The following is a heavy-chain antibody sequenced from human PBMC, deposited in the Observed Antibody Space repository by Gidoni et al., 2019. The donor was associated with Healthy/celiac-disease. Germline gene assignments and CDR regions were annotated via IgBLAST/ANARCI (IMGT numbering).Heavy chain of an antibody. CDR1: GFTFKNYA. CDR2: IWYDGSNK. CDR3: AGADMATIMQGLYYFDD. J-gene: IGHJ4*02. Sequence: QVQLVESGGGVVQPGRSLRLSCAASGFTFKNYAMYWVRQAPGKGLEWVAVIWYDGSNKYYADSVKGRFTISRDNSKNTLYLQVNSLRAEDTAVYYCAGADMATIMQGLYYFDDWGQGTLVTVSS. D-gene: IGHD5-12*01. V-gene: IGHV3-33*01.